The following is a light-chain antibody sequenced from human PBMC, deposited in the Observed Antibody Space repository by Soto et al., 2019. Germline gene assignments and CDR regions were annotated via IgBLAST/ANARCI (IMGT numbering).Light chain of an antibody. J-gene: IGKJ4*01. CDR3: QQFSSYPLT. CDR2: DAS. CDR1: QTVRNNY. V-gene: IGKV3-20*01. Sequence: ELVLTQSPGTLSLSPGETATLSCRASQTVRNNYLAWYQQKPGQAPRLLIYDASSRATGIPDRFSGGGSGTDFTLTISRLEPEDFAVYYCQQFSSYPLTFGGGTKVEIK.